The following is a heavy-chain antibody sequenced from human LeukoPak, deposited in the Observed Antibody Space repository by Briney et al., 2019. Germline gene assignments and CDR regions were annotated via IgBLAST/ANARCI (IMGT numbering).Heavy chain of an antibody. CDR3: AKRVGRYYGDVY. D-gene: IGHD4-17*01. CDR1: GFTFSSYS. CDR2: ISSSGGNT. V-gene: IGHV3-23*01. Sequence: GGSLRLSCAASGFTFSSYSMSWVRQAPGKGLEWVSSISSSGGNTYYADSVKGRFTISRDNSKNTLFLQMNSLRAEDTAVYYCAKRVGRYYGDVYWGQGTLVTVSS. J-gene: IGHJ4*02.